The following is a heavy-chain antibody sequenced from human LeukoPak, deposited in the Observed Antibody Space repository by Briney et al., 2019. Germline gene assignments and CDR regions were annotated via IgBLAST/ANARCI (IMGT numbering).Heavy chain of an antibody. CDR2: ISGGGGST. D-gene: IGHD4-17*01. Sequence: GGSLRLSCAASGFTFSSYAMSWVRQAPGKGLEWVSAISGGGGSTYYADSVKGRFTISRDNAKNSLYLQMDSLRDEDTAVYYCARDRDYAFDYWGQGTLVTVSS. J-gene: IGHJ4*02. V-gene: IGHV3-23*01. CDR3: ARDRDYAFDY. CDR1: GFTFSSYA.